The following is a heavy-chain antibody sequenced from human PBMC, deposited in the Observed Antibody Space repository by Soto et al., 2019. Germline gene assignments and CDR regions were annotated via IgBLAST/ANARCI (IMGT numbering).Heavy chain of an antibody. CDR1: GFTFSSYG. J-gene: IGHJ5*02. Sequence: PGGSLRLSCAASGFTFSSYGMHWVRQAPGKGLEWVAVIWYDGSNKYYADSVKGRFTISRDNSKNTLYLQMNSLRAEDTAVYYCARDVGATRPAGSDPWGQGTLVTVSS. CDR3: ARDVGATRPAGSDP. CDR2: IWYDGSNK. D-gene: IGHD1-26*01. V-gene: IGHV3-33*01.